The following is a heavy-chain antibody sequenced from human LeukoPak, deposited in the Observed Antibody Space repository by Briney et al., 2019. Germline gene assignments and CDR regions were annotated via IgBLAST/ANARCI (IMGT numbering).Heavy chain of an antibody. Sequence: GGSLRLSCAASGFTFSDNYMTWVRQAPGKGLEWVSRITSSSNYIYYADSVKGRFTISRDNAKNSLYLDMNSLRADDTAVYYCARDIVHSSGWYDSHYFDYWGQGTLVTVSS. D-gene: IGHD6-19*01. V-gene: IGHV3-21*01. CDR3: ARDIVHSSGWYDSHYFDY. CDR1: GFTFSDNY. J-gene: IGHJ4*02. CDR2: ITSSSNYI.